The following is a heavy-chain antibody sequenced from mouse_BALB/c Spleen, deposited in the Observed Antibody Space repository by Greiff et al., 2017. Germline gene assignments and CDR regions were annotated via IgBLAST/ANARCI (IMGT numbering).Heavy chain of an antibody. CDR2: IWAGGST. V-gene: IGHV2-9*02. D-gene: IGHD1-1*01. Sequence: VKLVESGPGLVAPSQSLSITCTVSGFSLTSYGVHWVRQPPGKGLEWLGVIWAGGSTNYNSALMSKLSISKDNSKSQVFLKMNSLQTDDTAMYYCARDTTVVSRNYFDYWGQGTTLTVSS. CDR1: GFSLTSYG. J-gene: IGHJ2*01. CDR3: ARDTTVVSRNYFDY.